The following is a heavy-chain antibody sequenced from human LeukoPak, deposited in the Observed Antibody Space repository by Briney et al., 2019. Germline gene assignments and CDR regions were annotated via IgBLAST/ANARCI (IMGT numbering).Heavy chain of an antibody. CDR2: IIPILGIA. V-gene: IGHV1-69*04. CDR1: GGTFSSYA. D-gene: IGHD2-2*01. Sequence: GASVKVSCKASGGTFSSYAISWVRQAPGQGLEWMGRIIPILGIANYAQKFQGRVTITADKSTSTAYMELSSLRSEDTAVYYCASSYCSSTSCPRGYYYYMDVWGKGTTVTVSS. J-gene: IGHJ6*03. CDR3: ASSYCSSTSCPRGYYYYMDV.